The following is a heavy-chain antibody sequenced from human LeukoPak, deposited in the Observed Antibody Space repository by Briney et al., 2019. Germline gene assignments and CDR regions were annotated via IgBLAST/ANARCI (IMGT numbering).Heavy chain of an antibody. CDR2: IIESGEST. CDR3: AKGSAQYYFDS. V-gene: IGHV3-23*01. J-gene: IGHJ4*02. D-gene: IGHD3-10*01. CDR1: GFTFNKYA. Sequence: PGGSLRLSCAASGFTFNKYAMYWVRQAPGKGLEWVSAIIESGESTYYTDSVKGRFTISRDDSKNTLYLQMNSLRAEDTAFYYCAKGSAQYYFDSWGQGTLVTVSS.